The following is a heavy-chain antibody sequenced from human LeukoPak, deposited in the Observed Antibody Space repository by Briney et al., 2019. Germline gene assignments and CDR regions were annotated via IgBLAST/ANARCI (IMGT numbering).Heavy chain of an antibody. D-gene: IGHD3-22*01. CDR2: IIRIFGTA. CDR3: AREYYYDSSGYYYVIDY. V-gene: IGHV1-69*05. CDR1: GGTFSSYA. Sequence: SVKVSCKASGGTFSSYAISWVRQAPGQGLEWMGRIIRIFGTANYAQKFQGRVTITTDESTSTAYMEPSSLRSEDTAVYYCAREYYYDSSGYYYVIDYWGQGTLVTVSS. J-gene: IGHJ4*02.